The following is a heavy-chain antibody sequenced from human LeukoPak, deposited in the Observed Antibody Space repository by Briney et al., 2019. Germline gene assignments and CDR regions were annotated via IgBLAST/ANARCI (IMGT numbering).Heavy chain of an antibody. V-gene: IGHV3-23*01. D-gene: IGHD6-19*01. Sequence: GGSLRLSSAASGFTFSSDGMSWVSPAPGKGREWVSAISGSGGSTYYADSVKGRFTISRDNFKNTLYLQMSSLRAEDTAVYYCARRWGIAVAGAFDYWGQGTLVTVSS. CDR1: GFTFSSDG. CDR2: ISGSGGST. CDR3: ARRWGIAVAGAFDY. J-gene: IGHJ4*02.